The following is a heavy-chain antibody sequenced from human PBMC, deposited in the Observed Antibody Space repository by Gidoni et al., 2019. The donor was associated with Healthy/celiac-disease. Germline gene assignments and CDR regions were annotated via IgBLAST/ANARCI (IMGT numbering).Heavy chain of an antibody. CDR3: AQTYSSSWYYFDY. D-gene: IGHD6-13*01. Sequence: QVKLVEPGGGVVQPGRSLRLSCAASGFTCSSYGMHWVRQAPGKGLGSVAVISYDGSNKYYADSVKGRFTISRDNSRNTLYLQMNSLGAADTAVYYCAQTYSSSWYYFDYWGQGTLVTVSS. CDR1: GFTCSSYG. J-gene: IGHJ4*02. V-gene: IGHV3-30*03. CDR2: ISYDGSNK.